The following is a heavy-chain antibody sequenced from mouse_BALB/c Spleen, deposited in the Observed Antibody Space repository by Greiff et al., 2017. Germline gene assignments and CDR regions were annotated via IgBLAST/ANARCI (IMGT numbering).Heavy chain of an antibody. V-gene: IGHV5-2*01. D-gene: IGHD2-3*01. Sequence: DVMLVESGGGLVQPGESLKLSCESNEYEFPSHDMSWVRKTPEKRLELVAAINSDGGSTYYPDTMERRFIISRDNTKKTLYLQMSSLRSEDTALYYCARGDDGYFYYYAMDYWGQGTSVTVSS. CDR3: ARGDDGYFYYYAMDY. CDR2: INSDGGST. CDR1: EYEFPSHD. J-gene: IGHJ4*01.